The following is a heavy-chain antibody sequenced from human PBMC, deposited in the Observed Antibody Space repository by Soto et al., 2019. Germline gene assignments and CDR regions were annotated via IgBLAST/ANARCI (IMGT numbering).Heavy chain of an antibody. D-gene: IGHD1-1*01. J-gene: IGHJ6*02. CDR3: VRGTNAWPGMDV. CDR1: GFTFSHYW. CDR2: LNQDGSDT. V-gene: IGHV3-74*01. Sequence: DVQLVESGGGSVQPGGSLRLSCAVSGFTFSHYWMHWVRQAPGKGLACVSRLNQDGSDTNYADSVKGRFTVSRDNAQNTLYLQMNNLRVEDTGLYFCVRGTNAWPGMDVWGQGTTVTVS.